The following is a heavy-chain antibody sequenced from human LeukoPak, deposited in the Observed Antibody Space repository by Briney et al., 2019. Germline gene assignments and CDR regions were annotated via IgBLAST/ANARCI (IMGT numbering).Heavy chain of an antibody. CDR2: IWYDGSNK. CDR3: AKGFLTGYLYDLDY. D-gene: IGHD3-9*01. V-gene: IGHV3-33*06. CDR1: GFTFSSYG. Sequence: PGVSLRLXCAASGFTFSSYGMHWVRQAPGKGRVWVVVIWYDGSNKFYADSVKGRFTISRDNSKNTLYLQMNSLTAEGTAVYYCAKGFLTGYLYDLDYWARGTLVPVSS. J-gene: IGHJ4*02.